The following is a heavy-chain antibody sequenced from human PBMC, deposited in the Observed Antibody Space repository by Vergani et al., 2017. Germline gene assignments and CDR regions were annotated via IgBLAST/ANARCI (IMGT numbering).Heavy chain of an antibody. D-gene: IGHD3-22*01. CDR1: DGSINSRSYY. V-gene: IGHV4-39*01. CDR2: MYYSGTT. Sequence: QLLLQDSGPGQVKPSETLSLTCGVSDGSINSRSYYWAWIRQPPGKGLEWIGMMYYSGTTYYNPSLKSRVTILLDTSKSQFSLKVTAVTAADTAVYFCARGKYNSGNYYYYYGLDVWGQGTTGTVSS. J-gene: IGHJ6*02. CDR3: ARGKYNSGNYYYYYGLDV.